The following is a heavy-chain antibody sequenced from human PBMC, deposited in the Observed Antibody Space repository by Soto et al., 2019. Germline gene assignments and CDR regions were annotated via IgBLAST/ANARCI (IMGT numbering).Heavy chain of an antibody. D-gene: IGHD6-19*01. Sequence: GASVKVSCKASGYTFTGYYMHWVRQAPGQGLEWMGWINPNSGGTNYAQKFQGWVTMTRDTSISTAYMELSRLRPDDTAVYYCARAGIAVASPPDYWGQGTLVNVSS. CDR1: GYTFTGYY. CDR3: ARAGIAVASPPDY. CDR2: INPNSGGT. J-gene: IGHJ4*02. V-gene: IGHV1-2*04.